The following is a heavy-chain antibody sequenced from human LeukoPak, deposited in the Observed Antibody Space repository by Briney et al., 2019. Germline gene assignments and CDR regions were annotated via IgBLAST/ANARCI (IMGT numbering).Heavy chain of an antibody. CDR1: GGTFSSYA. Sequence: SVKVSCKASGGTFSSYAISWVRQAPGQGLEWMGGIIPIFGTANYAQKFQGRVTITADESTSTAYMELSSLRSDDTAVYYCARDVAAAGWNWFDPWGQGTLVTVSS. V-gene: IGHV1-69*13. D-gene: IGHD6-13*01. J-gene: IGHJ5*02. CDR2: IIPIFGTA. CDR3: ARDVAAAGWNWFDP.